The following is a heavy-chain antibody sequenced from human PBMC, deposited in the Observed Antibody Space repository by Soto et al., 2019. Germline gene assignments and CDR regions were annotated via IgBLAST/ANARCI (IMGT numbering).Heavy chain of an antibody. J-gene: IGHJ4*02. CDR2: ISSSSSYI. V-gene: IGHV3-21*01. Sequence: EVQLVESGGGLVKPGGSLRLSCAASGFTFSSYSMNWVRQAPGKGLEWVSSISSSSSYIYYADSVKGRFTISRDNAKNSLYLQMNSLRAEDTAVYYCARVSRAVAGTRSLTYWGQGTLVTVSS. CDR1: GFTFSSYS. D-gene: IGHD6-19*01. CDR3: ARVSRAVAGTRSLTY.